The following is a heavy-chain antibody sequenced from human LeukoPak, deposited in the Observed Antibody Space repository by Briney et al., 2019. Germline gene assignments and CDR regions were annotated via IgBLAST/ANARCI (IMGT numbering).Heavy chain of an antibody. CDR3: AKGVGYSSGLYFDY. V-gene: IGHV3-23*01. J-gene: IGHJ4*02. CDR2: ISGRTGGT. CDR1: GFTFNTNA. D-gene: IGHD6-19*01. Sequence: GGSLRLSCAASGFTFNTNAMSWVRQAPGKGLEWVSAISGRTGGTYYADSVKGRFTISRDNSKNTLYLQMNSLRAEDTAVYYCAKGVGYSSGLYFDYWGQGTLVTVSS.